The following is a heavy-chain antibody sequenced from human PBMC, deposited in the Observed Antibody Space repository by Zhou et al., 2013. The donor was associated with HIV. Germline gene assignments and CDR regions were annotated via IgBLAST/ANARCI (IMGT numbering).Heavy chain of an antibody. J-gene: IGHJ4*02. Sequence: QVQLMQSGGEVKRPGASVKVSCKASGYSFNSYGISWVRQAPGQGLEWMGWISGDNGKTKYAQKFHDRVTINADESTSTAYMKLTSLRSEDTAVYYCASGCLGGDCSFDHWGQGTLVTVSA. D-gene: IGHD2-21*02. V-gene: IGHV1-18*01. CDR1: GYSFNSYG. CDR3: ASGCLGGDCSFDH. CDR2: ISGDNGKT.